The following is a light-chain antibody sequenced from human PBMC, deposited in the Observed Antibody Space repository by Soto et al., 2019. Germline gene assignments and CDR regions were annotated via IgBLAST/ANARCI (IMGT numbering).Light chain of an antibody. J-gene: IGKJ1*01. CDR1: QSVSSY. V-gene: IGKV3-15*01. Sequence: EIVVTQSPATLSLSPGERATLSCRASQSVSSYLAWYQQKPGQAPRLLIYGASTRATGIPARFSGSGSGTEFTLTISSLQSEDFAVYYCQQYNNRWTFGQGTKVDIK. CDR2: GAS. CDR3: QQYNNRWT.